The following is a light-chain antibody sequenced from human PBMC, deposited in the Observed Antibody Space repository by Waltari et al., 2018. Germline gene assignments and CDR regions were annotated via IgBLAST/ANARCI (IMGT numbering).Light chain of an antibody. CDR2: DTS. CDR1: HNVSRN. V-gene: IGKV3-15*01. CDR3: QQYINCPPIT. J-gene: IGKJ5*01. Sequence: EIVMTQSPATLSVSPGERATLYCRASHNVSRNLAWYQQKPGQTPRLLIHDTSTRATGIPARFSGSGSGTEFTLTISSLQSEDFAVYYCQQYINCPPITFGHGTRLEIK.